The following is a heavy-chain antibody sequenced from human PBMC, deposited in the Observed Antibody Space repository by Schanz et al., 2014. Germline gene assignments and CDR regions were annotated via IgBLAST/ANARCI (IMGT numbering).Heavy chain of an antibody. D-gene: IGHD2-2*02. J-gene: IGHJ6*03. CDR2: ITPSGGST. CDR3: AGTYCSSTSCYTGYYYMDV. V-gene: IGHV1-46*01. CDR1: GYTFTSDS. Sequence: QVQLVQSGAEVKKPGASVKVSCKASGYTFTSDSMHWVRQAPGQGLEWMGIITPSGGSTNYAQKLQGRVTMTRDTSTSTVYMELSSLRSEDTAVYYCAGTYCSSTSCYTGYYYMDVWGKGTTVTVSS.